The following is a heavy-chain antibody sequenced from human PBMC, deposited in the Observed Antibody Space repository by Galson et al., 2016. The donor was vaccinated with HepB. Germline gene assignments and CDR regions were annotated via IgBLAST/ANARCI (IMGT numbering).Heavy chain of an antibody. J-gene: IGHJ4*02. Sequence: SETLSLTCTVSGGSITSASYYWGWIRQPPGKGLEWIGSIYYSGGTYYSPSLKSRITISVDTAKNQFSLRLSSVTAADTAVYYCARDRLYYYHTSGFSTFDYWGQGTLVTVSS. CDR1: GGSITSASYY. CDR2: IYYSGGT. D-gene: IGHD3-22*01. V-gene: IGHV4-39*01. CDR3: ARDRLYYYHTSGFSTFDY.